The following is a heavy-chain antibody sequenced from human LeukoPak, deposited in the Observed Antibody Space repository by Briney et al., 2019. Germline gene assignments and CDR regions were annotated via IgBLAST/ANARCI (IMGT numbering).Heavy chain of an antibody. Sequence: PSETLSLTYTVSGGSISTYYWSWIRQPPGKGLEWIGYIYYSGSTKYNPSLKSRVTISVDTSKNQFSLNLSSVTAADTAVYYCARESREAFDIWGQGTMVTVSS. D-gene: IGHD1-26*01. V-gene: IGHV4-59*01. CDR3: ARESREAFDI. CDR2: IYYSGST. J-gene: IGHJ3*02. CDR1: GGSISTYY.